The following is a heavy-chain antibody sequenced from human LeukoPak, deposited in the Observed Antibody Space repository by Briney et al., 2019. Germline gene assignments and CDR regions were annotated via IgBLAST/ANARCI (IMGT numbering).Heavy chain of an antibody. CDR3: AKEILQLWLLAYFDY. CDR1: GFTFSSYA. V-gene: IGHV3-23*01. D-gene: IGHD5-18*01. J-gene: IGHJ4*02. CDR2: ISGSGGST. Sequence: GGSLRLSCAASGFTFSSYAMSWVRQAPGKGLEWVSVISGSGGSTYYADSVKGRFTISRDNSKNTLYLQMNSLRAEDTAVYYCAKEILQLWLLAYFDYWGQGTLVTVSS.